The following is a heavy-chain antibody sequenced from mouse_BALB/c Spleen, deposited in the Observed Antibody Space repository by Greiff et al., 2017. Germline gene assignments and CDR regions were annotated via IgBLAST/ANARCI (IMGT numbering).Heavy chain of an antibody. CDR2: IDPANGNT. Sequence: EVKLVESGAELVKPGASVKLSCTASGFNIKDTYMHWVKQRPEQGLEWIGRIDPANGNTKYDPKFQGKATITADTSSNTAYLQLSSLTSEDTAVYYCARTYGDYWGQGTTLTVSS. D-gene: IGHD1-1*01. V-gene: IGHV14-3*02. J-gene: IGHJ2*01. CDR1: GFNIKDTY. CDR3: ARTYGDY.